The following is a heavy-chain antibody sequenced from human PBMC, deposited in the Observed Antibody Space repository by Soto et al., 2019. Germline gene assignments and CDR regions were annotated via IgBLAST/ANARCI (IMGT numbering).Heavy chain of an antibody. CDR3: ASHPRGGDPEVAFDI. CDR2: INAGNGNT. D-gene: IGHD2-21*02. J-gene: IGHJ3*02. Sequence: ASVKVSCKASGYTFTSYAMHWVRQAPVQRLEWMGWINAGNGNTKYSQKFQGRVTITRDTSASTAYMELSSLRSEDTAVYYCASHPRGGDPEVAFDIWGQGTMVTVSS. CDR1: GYTFTSYA. V-gene: IGHV1-3*01.